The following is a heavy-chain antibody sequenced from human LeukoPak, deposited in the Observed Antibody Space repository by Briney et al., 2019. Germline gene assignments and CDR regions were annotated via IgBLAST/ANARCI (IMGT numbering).Heavy chain of an antibody. V-gene: IGHV3-7*01. CDR2: IRQDGSEK. D-gene: IGHD5-18*01. CDR1: GFTFSSYW. Sequence: PGGSLRLSCAASGFTFSSYWMSWVRQASGKGLEWVANIRQDGSEKYYVDSVKGRFTISRDNAKNSLYLQMNSLRAEDTAVYYCASSYTAMALDYWGQGTLVTVSS. CDR3: ASSYTAMALDY. J-gene: IGHJ4*02.